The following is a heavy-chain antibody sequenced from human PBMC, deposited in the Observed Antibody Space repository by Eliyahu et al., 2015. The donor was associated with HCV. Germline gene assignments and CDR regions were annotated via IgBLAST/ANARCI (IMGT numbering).Heavy chain of an antibody. J-gene: IGHJ4*02. CDR1: GGSLSSGGYF. CDR2: IDYTGST. D-gene: IGHD3-10*01. Sequence: QLQLQQSGPGLVKPSQTLSLTCSVSGGSLSSGGYFWSWIRQPPGKGLEWIGYIDYTGSTYYNPSLKSRVSMSVDTSKDQFSLRLSSVMAADTALYYCALYYGSGNFAYWGQGTLVTVSS. V-gene: IGHV4-31*03. CDR3: ALYYGSGNFAY.